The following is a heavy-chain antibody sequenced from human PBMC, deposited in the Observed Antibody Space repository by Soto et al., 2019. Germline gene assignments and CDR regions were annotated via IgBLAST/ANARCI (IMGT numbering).Heavy chain of an antibody. CDR3: AREETLYNWNYFDY. V-gene: IGHV3-33*01. Sequence: QVQLVESGGGVVQPGRSLRLSCAASGFTFSSYGMHWVRQAPGKGLEWVAVIWYDGSNKYYADSVKGRFTISRDNSKNTLYLQMNSLRAEDTAVYYCAREETLYNWNYFDYWGQGTLVTVSS. CDR1: GFTFSSYG. D-gene: IGHD1-20*01. J-gene: IGHJ4*02. CDR2: IWYDGSNK.